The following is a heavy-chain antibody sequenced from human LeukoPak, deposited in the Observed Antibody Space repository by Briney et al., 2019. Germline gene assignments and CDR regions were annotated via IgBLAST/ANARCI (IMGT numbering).Heavy chain of an antibody. J-gene: IGHJ4*02. V-gene: IGHV3-23*01. CDR1: GFTFSTYA. CDR3: ARYAPPTTVVTRFFDY. D-gene: IGHD4-23*01. Sequence: GGSLRLSCVASGFTFSTYAMTWVRQTPGKGLEWVSVIAAGGGGIQYADSVQGRFTISRDNSKNTLFLQMNSLRAEDTAVYYCARYAPPTTVVTRFFDYWGQGTLVTVSS. CDR2: IAAGGGGI.